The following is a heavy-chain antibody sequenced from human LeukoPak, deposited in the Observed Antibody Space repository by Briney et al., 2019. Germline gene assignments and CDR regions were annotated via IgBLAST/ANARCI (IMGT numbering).Heavy chain of an antibody. D-gene: IGHD3-22*01. CDR2: IYSGGST. V-gene: IGHV3-53*01. CDR1: GFTVSSNY. CDR3: AREHKYYYDL. J-gene: IGHJ4*02. Sequence: GGSLRLSCAASGFTVSSNYMSWVRQAPGKGLEWVSVIYSGGSTYYADSVKGRFTISRDNSKNTLYLQMNSLRAEDTAVYYCAREHKYYYDLWGQGNLLSVSS.